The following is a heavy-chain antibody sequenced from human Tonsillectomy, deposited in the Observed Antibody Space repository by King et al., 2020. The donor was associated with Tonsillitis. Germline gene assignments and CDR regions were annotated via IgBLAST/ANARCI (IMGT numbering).Heavy chain of an antibody. Sequence: VQLVESGAEVKKPGESLKISCKGSGYSFTSYWIGWVRQMPGKGLEWMGIIYPGDSDTRYSPFFQGQVTISADKSISTADLQWSSLKASDTAMDYCARPKEHGDYGLSCWGEGTLVTVSS. D-gene: IGHD4-17*01. J-gene: IGHJ1*01. CDR1: GYSFTSYW. CDR3: ARPKEHGDYGLSC. V-gene: IGHV5-51*01. CDR2: IYPGDSDT.